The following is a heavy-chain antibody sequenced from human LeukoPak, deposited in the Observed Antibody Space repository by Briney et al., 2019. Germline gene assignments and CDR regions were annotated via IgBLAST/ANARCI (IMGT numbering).Heavy chain of an antibody. Sequence: SETLSLTCTVSSGSLSSYYWSWIRQPPGKGLEWIGYIYYSGSTNYNPSLKSRVSMSVGTSKIQFSLKLSSVTAADTAVYYCARAAGRDTTSGLDFDYWGQGILVTVSS. J-gene: IGHJ4*02. CDR1: SGSLSSYY. CDR3: ARAAGRDTTSGLDFDY. D-gene: IGHD1-26*01. V-gene: IGHV4-59*12. CDR2: IYYSGST.